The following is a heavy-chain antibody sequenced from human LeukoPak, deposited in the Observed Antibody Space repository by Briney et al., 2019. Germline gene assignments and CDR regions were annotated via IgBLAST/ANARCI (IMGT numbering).Heavy chain of an antibody. Sequence: GESLKISCKGSGYSFTNYWIVWVRQIPGKGLEWMGIIYPGDSDPRYSPSFQGQVTVSADMSISTAYLQWSGLKASDSAIYYCAGQSQEYGPLIYWGQGTLVTVSS. V-gene: IGHV5-51*01. D-gene: IGHD2/OR15-2a*01. CDR2: IYPGDSDP. J-gene: IGHJ4*02. CDR1: GYSFTNYW. CDR3: AGQSQEYGPLIY.